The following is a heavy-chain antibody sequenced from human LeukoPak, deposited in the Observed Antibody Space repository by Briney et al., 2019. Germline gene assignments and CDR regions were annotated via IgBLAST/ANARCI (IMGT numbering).Heavy chain of an antibody. CDR1: GFTFSDYY. CDR2: ISGSGSTT. CDR3: ARDMYYGSGTPMQYGMDV. V-gene: IGHV3-11*01. Sequence: GGSLRLSCAVSGFTFSDYYMSWIRQAPGKGLEWISFISGSGSTTYYADSVKGRFTLSRDNAKKSLYLQMSSLRAEDSAVYYCARDMYYGSGTPMQYGMDVWGQGTTVTVSS. D-gene: IGHD3-10*01. J-gene: IGHJ6*02.